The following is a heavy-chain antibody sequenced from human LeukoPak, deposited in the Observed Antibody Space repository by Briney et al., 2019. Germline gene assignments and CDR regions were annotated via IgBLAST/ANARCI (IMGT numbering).Heavy chain of an antibody. CDR3: ARGFYGSGKDY. J-gene: IGHJ4*02. CDR1: GGSFSGYY. D-gene: IGHD3-10*01. CDR2: TNHSGST. V-gene: IGHV4-34*01. Sequence: SETLSLTCAVYGGSFSGYYWSWIRQPPGKGLEWIGETNHSGSTNYNPSLKSRVTISVDTSKNQFSLKLSSVTAADTAVYYCARGFYGSGKDYWGQGTLVTVSS.